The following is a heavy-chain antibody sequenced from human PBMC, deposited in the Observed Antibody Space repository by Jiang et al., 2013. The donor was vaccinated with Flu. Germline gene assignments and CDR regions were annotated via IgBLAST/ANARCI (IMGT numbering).Heavy chain of an antibody. Sequence: SVKVSCKASGYTFTSYYMHWVRQAPGQGLEWMGRINPNSGNTNYAQKFQGRVTMTRDTSISTAYMELSRLTSDDTAVYYCARTVVTRPLGYYYYYGMDVWGQGTTVTVSS. CDR1: GYTFTSYY. D-gene: IGHD4-23*01. V-gene: IGHV1-2*02. J-gene: IGHJ6*02. CDR3: ARTVVTRPLGYYYYYGMDV. CDR2: INPNSGNT.